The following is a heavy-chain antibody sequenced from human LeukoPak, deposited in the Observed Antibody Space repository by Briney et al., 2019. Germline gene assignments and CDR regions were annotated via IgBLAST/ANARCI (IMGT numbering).Heavy chain of an antibody. D-gene: IGHD3-10*01. CDR3: ARMEKNYYGSGSPLDP. Sequence: SVKVSCKASGGTFSSYAISWVRQAPGQGLEWMGRVIPILGIANYAQKFQGRVTITADKSTSTAYMELSSLRSDDTAVYYCARMEKNYYGSGSPLDPWGQGTLVTVSS. V-gene: IGHV1-69*04. CDR2: VIPILGIA. J-gene: IGHJ5*02. CDR1: GGTFSSYA.